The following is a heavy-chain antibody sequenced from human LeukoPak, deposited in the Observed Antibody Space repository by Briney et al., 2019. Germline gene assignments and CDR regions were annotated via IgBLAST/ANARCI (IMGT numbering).Heavy chain of an antibody. J-gene: IGHJ6*04. CDR3: ARENKGSSWYYYGMDV. D-gene: IGHD6-13*01. Sequence: PGGSLRLCCAASGFTFSSYAMHWVRQATGKGLEWVAVISYDGSNKYYADSVKGRFTISRDNSKNTLYLQMNSLRAEDTAVYYCARENKGSSWYYYGMDVWGKGTTVTVSS. V-gene: IGHV3-30*04. CDR1: GFTFSSYA. CDR2: ISYDGSNK.